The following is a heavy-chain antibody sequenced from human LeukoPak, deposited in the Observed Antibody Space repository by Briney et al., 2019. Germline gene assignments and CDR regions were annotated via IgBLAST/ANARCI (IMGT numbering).Heavy chain of an antibody. CDR3: ARSSSGYYYGFDY. CDR2: IYHNGST. V-gene: IGHV4-4*02. Sequence: SGTLSLTCAVSGGSISSSNWWSWVRQPPGKGLEWIGEIYHNGSTNYNPSLKSRVTISVDTSKNQFSLKLSSVTAADTAVYYCARSSSGYYYGFDYWGQGTLVTVSS. J-gene: IGHJ4*02. CDR1: GGSISSSNW. D-gene: IGHD3-22*01.